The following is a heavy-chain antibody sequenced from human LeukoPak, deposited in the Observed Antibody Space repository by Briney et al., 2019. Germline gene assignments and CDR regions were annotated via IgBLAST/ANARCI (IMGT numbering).Heavy chain of an antibody. CDR2: VSAYDGNT. CDR3: ARMGDYHLVSFFDY. J-gene: IGHJ4*02. D-gene: IGHD4/OR15-4a*01. Sequence: ASVKGSCKSSGYTFTSYGFSWVRQAPGQGLEWMGWVSAYDGNTNYAQKLQGRVTMTTDTSTSTVYMELRSLRSDDTAVYYCARMGDYHLVSFFDYWGQGTLVTVSS. V-gene: IGHV1-18*01. CDR1: GYTFTSYG.